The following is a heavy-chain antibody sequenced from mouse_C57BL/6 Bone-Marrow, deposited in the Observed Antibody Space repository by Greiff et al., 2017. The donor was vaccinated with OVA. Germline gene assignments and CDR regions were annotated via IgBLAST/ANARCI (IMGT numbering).Heavy chain of an antibody. Sequence: VQLQQPGAELVMPGASVKLSCKASGYTFTSYWMHWVKQRPGQGLEWIGEIDPSDSYTNYNQKFKGKSTLTVDKSSSTAYMQLSSLTSEDSAVYYWAREMMVKKAWFAYWGQGTLVTVSA. V-gene: IGHV1-69*01. CDR1: GYTFTSYW. CDR3: AREMMVKKAWFAY. J-gene: IGHJ3*01. D-gene: IGHD2-3*01. CDR2: IDPSDSYT.